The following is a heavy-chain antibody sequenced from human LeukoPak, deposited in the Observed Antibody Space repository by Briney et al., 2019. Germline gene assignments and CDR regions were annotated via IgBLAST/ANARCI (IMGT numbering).Heavy chain of an antibody. Sequence: SETLSLTCTVSGGSISSYYWSWIRQPPGKGLEWIGYIYYSGSTNYNPSLKSRVTISVDTSKTQFSLKLSSVTAADTAVYYCARERGGEYDYWGQGTLVTVSS. D-gene: IGHD3-10*01. CDR1: GGSISSYY. V-gene: IGHV4-59*01. CDR2: IYYSGST. J-gene: IGHJ4*02. CDR3: ARERGGEYDY.